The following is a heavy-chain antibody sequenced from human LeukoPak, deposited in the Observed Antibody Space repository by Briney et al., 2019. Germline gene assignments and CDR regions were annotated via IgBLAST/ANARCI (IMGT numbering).Heavy chain of an antibody. V-gene: IGHV3-30-3*01. CDR1: GFSFSHYA. D-gene: IGHD2-2*01. CDR2: ISYDGNVK. J-gene: IGHJ4*02. Sequence: GGSLRLSCAASGFSFSHYALHWVRQAPGKGLEWLAFISYDGNVKYYADSVKGRFTISRDNSKNTLYLQMNSLRAEDTAVYYCAKDLDIVVVPAANPESSFDYWGQGTLVTVSS. CDR3: AKDLDIVVVPAANPESSFDY.